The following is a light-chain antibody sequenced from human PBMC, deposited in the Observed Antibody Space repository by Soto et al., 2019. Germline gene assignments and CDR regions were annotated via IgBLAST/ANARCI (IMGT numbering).Light chain of an antibody. CDR3: QQYYSAPWT. V-gene: IGKV4-1*01. Sequence: DIVMTQSPDSLAVSLGERATINCKSSQTVLYSSHNKHYLAWYQQKPGQPPNLLIYWASTRESGVPDRFSGSGSGTDFTLTISSLQAEDVAVYYCQQYYSAPWTLGQGTKVEIK. J-gene: IGKJ1*01. CDR1: QTVLYSSHNKHY. CDR2: WAS.